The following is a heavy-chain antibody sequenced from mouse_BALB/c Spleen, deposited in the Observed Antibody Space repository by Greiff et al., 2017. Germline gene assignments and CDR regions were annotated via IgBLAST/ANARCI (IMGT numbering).Heavy chain of an antibody. D-gene: IGHD2-10*02. J-gene: IGHJ3*01. CDR1: GFNIKDYY. V-gene: IGHV14-4*02. Sequence: VQLKQSGAELVRSGASVKLSCTASGFNIKDYYMHWVKQRPEQGLEWIGWIDPENGDTEYAPKFQGKATMTADTSSNTAYLQLSSLTSEDTAVYYCNAWSGYGNYGAYWGQGTLVTVSA. CDR3: NAWSGYGNYGAY. CDR2: IDPENGDT.